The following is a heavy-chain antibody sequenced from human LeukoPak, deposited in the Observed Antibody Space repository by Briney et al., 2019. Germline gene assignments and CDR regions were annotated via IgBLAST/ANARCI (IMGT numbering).Heavy chain of an antibody. CDR2: IYSGGST. Sequence: GGSLRLSCVASGFTVSSNYMSCVRQAPGKGVEWVSVIYSGGSTYYADSVKGRFTISRDNSKNTLYLQMNSLRAEDTAVYYCARGKNGYGEIIDYWGQGTLVTVSS. D-gene: IGHD4-17*01. CDR1: GFTVSSNY. CDR3: ARGKNGYGEIIDY. J-gene: IGHJ4*02. V-gene: IGHV3-53*01.